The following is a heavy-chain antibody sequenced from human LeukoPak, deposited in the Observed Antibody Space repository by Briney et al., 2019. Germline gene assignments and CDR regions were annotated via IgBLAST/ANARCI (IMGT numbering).Heavy chain of an antibody. CDR1: GFTFSSYA. CDR2: ISSSGGST. CDR3: AKGGKYSLEASDH. D-gene: IGHD1-1*01. V-gene: IGHV3-23*01. J-gene: IGHJ4*02. Sequence: GGPLRLSCAASGFTFSSYAMSWVRQAPGKGLEWVSTISSSGGSTYYTDSVKGRFTISRDNSKNTLYLQMNSLRAEDTAVYYCAKGGKYSLEASDHWGQGTLVTVSS.